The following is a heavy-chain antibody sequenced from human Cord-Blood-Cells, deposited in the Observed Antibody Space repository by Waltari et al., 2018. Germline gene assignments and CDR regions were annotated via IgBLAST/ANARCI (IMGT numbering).Heavy chain of an antibody. J-gene: IGHJ3*02. CDR3: SRVSDRYDAFDI. Sequence: QVQLVQSGAAAVKPGAAVEVSCNVSGYPFTGYYMHWVLQAPGQGPAWMGGVNPNRGGTNYAQKLSGRVTMTRDTPISTAYMELSRLGSYGTAVYYCSRVSDRYDAFDIWGQGTMVTVSS. CDR1: GYPFTGYY. CDR2: VNPNRGGT. V-gene: IGHV1-2*02. D-gene: IGHD3-10*01.